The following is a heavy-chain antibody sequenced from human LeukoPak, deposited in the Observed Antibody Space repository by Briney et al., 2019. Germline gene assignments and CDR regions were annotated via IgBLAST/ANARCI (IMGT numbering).Heavy chain of an antibody. Sequence: GGSLRLSCAASGFNFKDYNMSWIRQAPGKGLGWVAYISVSVTTKYYADSVQGRFTISRDNAKNSLYLQMNSLRAEDTAVYYCGRSYYDSSGYGRVVDWGQGTLVTVSS. CDR3: GRSYYDSSGYGRVVD. CDR1: GFNFKDYN. CDR2: ISVSVTTK. D-gene: IGHD3-22*01. V-gene: IGHV3-11*01. J-gene: IGHJ4*02.